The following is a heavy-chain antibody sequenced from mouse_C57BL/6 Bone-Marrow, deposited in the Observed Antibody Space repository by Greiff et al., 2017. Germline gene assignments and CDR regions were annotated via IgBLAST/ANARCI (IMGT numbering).Heavy chain of an antibody. CDR2: ISSGGDYI. CDR3: TSEGLLYYAMDY. V-gene: IGHV5-9-1*02. CDR1: GFTFSSYA. Sequence: EVQLVESGEGLVKPGGSLKLSCAASGFTFSSYAMSWVRQTPEKRLEWVAYISSGGDYIYYADTVKSRFTISRDNARNTLYLQMSSLKSEDTAMYYCTSEGLLYYAMDYWGQGTSVTVSS. D-gene: IGHD2-10*01. J-gene: IGHJ4*01.